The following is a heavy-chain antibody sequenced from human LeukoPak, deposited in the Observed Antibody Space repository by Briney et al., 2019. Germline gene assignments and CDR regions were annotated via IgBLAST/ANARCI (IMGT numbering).Heavy chain of an antibody. V-gene: IGHV4-59*01. CDR3: ARDVGYYDSSGYASEHYFDY. J-gene: IGHJ4*02. D-gene: IGHD3-22*01. Sequence: PSETLSLTCTVSGGSISSYYWSWIRQPPGKGLEWIGYIYYSGSTNYNPSLKSRVTISVDTSKNQLSLKLSSVTAADTAVYYCARDVGYYDSSGYASEHYFDYWGQGTLVTVSS. CDR1: GGSISSYY. CDR2: IYYSGST.